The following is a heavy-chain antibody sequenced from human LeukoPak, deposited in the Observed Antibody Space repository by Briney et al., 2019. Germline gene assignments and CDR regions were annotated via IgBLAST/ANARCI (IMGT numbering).Heavy chain of an antibody. CDR3: AREIRDRERVVGATPPAFDI. Sequence: PGGSLRLSCAASGFTFSSYEMNWVRQAPGKGLEWVSYIGSSGSTIYYAASVKGRFTISRDNAKNSLYLQMNSLRAEDTAVYYCAREIRDRERVVGATPPAFDIWGQGTMVTVSS. CDR1: GFTFSSYE. CDR2: IGSSGSTI. J-gene: IGHJ3*02. D-gene: IGHD1-26*01. V-gene: IGHV3-48*03.